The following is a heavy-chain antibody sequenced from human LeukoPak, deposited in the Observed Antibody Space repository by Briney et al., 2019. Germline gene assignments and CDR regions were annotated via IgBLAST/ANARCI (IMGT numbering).Heavy chain of an antibody. CDR1: GYTFTGYY. CDR2: INPNSGGT. CDR3: ARPKVRSPIAAYDAFDI. J-gene: IGHJ3*02. V-gene: IGHV1-2*02. D-gene: IGHD6-13*01. Sequence: ASVTVSCKASGYTFTGYYMHWVRQAPGQGLEGMGWINPNSGGTNYAQKFQGRVTMTRDTSISTAYMELSRLRSDDTAVYYCARPKVRSPIAAYDAFDIWGQGTMVTVSS.